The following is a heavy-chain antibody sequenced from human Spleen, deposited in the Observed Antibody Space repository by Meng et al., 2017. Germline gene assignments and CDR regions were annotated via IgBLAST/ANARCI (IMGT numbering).Heavy chain of an antibody. CDR1: GYTIASYG. CDR2: FVNNVDT. D-gene: IGHD3-10*01. J-gene: IGHJ4*02. CDR3: ARGTQGRSYSDY. Sequence: QVHLLQSGAEVKKPGASVRVSCEASGYTIASYGISWLRQAPGQGLEWMGWFVNNVDTYSAQKFQGRVTMTTDTHTSTAFMELRSLRSDDTAVYYCARGTQGRSYSDYWGQGTLVTVSS. V-gene: IGHV1-18*01.